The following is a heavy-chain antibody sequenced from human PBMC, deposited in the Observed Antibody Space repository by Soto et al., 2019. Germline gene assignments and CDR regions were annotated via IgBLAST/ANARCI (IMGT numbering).Heavy chain of an antibody. J-gene: IGHJ4*02. CDR2: INAGNGNT. CDR3: ARAWVAVTAPEY. D-gene: IGHD2-21*02. CDR1: GYTFTSYA. V-gene: IGHV1-3*05. Sequence: QVQLVQSGAEEKKPGASVKVSCKASGYTFTSYAMHWVRQAPGQRLEWMGWINAGNGNTKYSQKFQGRVTITRDTSASTAYMELSSLRSEDTAVYYCARAWVAVTAPEYWGQGTLVTISS.